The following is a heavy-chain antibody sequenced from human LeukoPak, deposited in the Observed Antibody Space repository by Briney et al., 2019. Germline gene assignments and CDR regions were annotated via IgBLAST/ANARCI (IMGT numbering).Heavy chain of an antibody. V-gene: IGHV4-39*07. D-gene: IGHD3-16*02. CDR1: NGSINSTSYY. J-gene: IGHJ5*02. Sequence: SETLSLTCTVSNGSINSTSYYWDWIRQPPGKGLEWIGSIYYSGATNYNTSLKSRVTISVDTSKNQFSLKLSSVTAADTAVYYCARGSPLVGELSDTAMARFDPWGQGTLVTVSS. CDR3: ARGSPLVGELSDTAMARFDP. CDR2: IYYSGAT.